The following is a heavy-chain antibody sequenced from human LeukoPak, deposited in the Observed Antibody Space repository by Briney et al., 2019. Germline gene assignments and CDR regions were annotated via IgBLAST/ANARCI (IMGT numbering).Heavy chain of an antibody. CDR2: INAGNGNT. Sequence: ASVKVSCKASGYTFINYAINWGRQAPGQRLEWMGWINAGNGNTKYSQKFQGRVTITRDTSASTAYMKLSSLRSEDTAVYYCARGPRAAADDYWGQGTLVTVSS. D-gene: IGHD6-13*01. CDR3: ARGPRAAADDY. J-gene: IGHJ4*02. V-gene: IGHV1-3*01. CDR1: GYTFINYA.